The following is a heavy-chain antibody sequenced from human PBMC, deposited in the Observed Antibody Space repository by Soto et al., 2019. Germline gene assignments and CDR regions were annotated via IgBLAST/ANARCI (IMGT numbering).Heavy chain of an antibody. Sequence: ASGKVSCKASGYTFTGYYMHWVRQAPGQGLEWMGWINPNSGGTNYAQKFQGWVTMTRDTSISTAYMELSRLRSDDTAVYYCARGGGGYCSGGSCYHNLYYFDYWGQGTLVTVSS. J-gene: IGHJ4*02. V-gene: IGHV1-2*04. CDR2: INPNSGGT. CDR3: ARGGGGYCSGGSCYHNLYYFDY. D-gene: IGHD2-15*01. CDR1: GYTFTGYY.